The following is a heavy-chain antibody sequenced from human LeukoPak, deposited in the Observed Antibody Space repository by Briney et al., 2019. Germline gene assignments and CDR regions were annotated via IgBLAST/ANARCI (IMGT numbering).Heavy chain of an antibody. CDR1: GFTFSSYG. D-gene: IGHD6-19*01. CDR3: ARRHSSGSN. V-gene: IGHV3-66*02. J-gene: IGHJ4*02. CDR2: IYSGGIT. Sequence: GGSLRLSCAASGFTFSSYGMSWVRRAPGKGPEWVSVIYSGGITYYADSVKGRFTISRDNSKNTLYLQMNSLRPEDTAIYYCARRHSSGSNWGQGTLVTVSS.